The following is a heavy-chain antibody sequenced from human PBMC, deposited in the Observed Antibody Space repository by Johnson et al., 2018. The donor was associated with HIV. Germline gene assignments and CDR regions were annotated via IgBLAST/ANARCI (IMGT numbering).Heavy chain of an antibody. V-gene: IGHV3-9*01. CDR1: GFTFDDYA. J-gene: IGHJ3*02. CDR3: ARGLKDIAAVDGLDTDAFVM. D-gene: IGHD6-13*01. Sequence: VQLVESGGGLVQPGRSLRLSCAASGFTFDDYAMHWVRPAPGKGLVWVSGISWTSGSIGYADSVKGRFTISRDTSKNTLYLQMNSLRPEDTAVYYCARGLKDIAAVDGLDTDAFVMWGQGTVVTVSS. CDR2: ISWTSGSI.